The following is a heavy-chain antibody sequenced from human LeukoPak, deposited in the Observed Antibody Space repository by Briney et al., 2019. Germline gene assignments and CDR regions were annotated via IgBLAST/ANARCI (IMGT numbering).Heavy chain of an antibody. CDR1: GGTFSSYA. CDR3: ARDRGYYYYYGMDV. V-gene: IGHV1-69*01. J-gene: IGHJ6*02. Sequence: GSSVKVSCKASGGTFSSYAISWVRQAPGQGLEWMGGTIPIFGTANYAQKSQGRVTITADESTSTAYMELSSLRSEDTAVYYCARDRGYYYYYGMDVWGQGTTVTVSS. CDR2: TIPIFGTA.